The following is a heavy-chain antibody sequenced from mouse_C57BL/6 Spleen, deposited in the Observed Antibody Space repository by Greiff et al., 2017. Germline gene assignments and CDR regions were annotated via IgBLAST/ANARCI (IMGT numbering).Heavy chain of an antibody. Sequence: EVKLMESGAELVRPGASVKLSCTASGFNIKDDYMHWVKQRPEQGLEWIGWIDPENGDTEYASKFQGKATITADTSSNTAYLQLSSLTSEDTAVYYCTKKREDSSGYWFAYWGQGTLVTVSA. CDR2: IDPENGDT. CDR1: GFNIKDDY. CDR3: TKKREDSSGYWFAY. V-gene: IGHV14-4*01. J-gene: IGHJ3*01. D-gene: IGHD3-2*02.